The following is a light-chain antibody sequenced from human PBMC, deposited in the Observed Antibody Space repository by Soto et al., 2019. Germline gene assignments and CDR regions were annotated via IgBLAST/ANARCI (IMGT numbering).Light chain of an antibody. Sequence: DIQMTQSPSSLSASVGDRVTITCLASTGISNYLAWYQQKPGKVPKLLIYAASTLQSGVPSRFSGSGSWTDFTLTISSLQPEDVATYYCQKYNSAPQTFGPGNKVDIK. CDR2: AAS. V-gene: IGKV1-27*01. J-gene: IGKJ3*01. CDR1: TGISNY. CDR3: QKYNSAPQT.